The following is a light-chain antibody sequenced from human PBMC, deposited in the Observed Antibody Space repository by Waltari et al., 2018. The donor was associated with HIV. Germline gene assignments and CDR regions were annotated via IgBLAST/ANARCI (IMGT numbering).Light chain of an antibody. Sequence: IVLTQSPGTLSLSPGERATFSCRASQSVRSDLAWYHQRPGQAPRLLIYGASSRATGSPDRFSGRGSGTDFTLTINSLEPEDFAVYYCQHDTSSPTWTFGQGTKVEIK. CDR3: QHDTSSPTWT. CDR2: GAS. V-gene: IGKV3-20*01. J-gene: IGKJ1*01. CDR1: QSVRSD.